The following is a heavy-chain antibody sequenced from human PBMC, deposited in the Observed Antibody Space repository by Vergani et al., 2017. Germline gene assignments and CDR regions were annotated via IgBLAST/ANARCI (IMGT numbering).Heavy chain of an antibody. V-gene: IGHV3-21*01. D-gene: IGHD2-15*01. CDR1: GFTFNNYG. Sequence: VQLVESGGGVVQPGRSLRLSCAASGFTFNNYGIHWVRQAPGKGLEWVSSISSSSSYIYYADSVKGRFTISRDNAKNSLYLQMNSLRAEDTAVYYCARDKISVDYYYYYMDVWGKGTTVTVSS. J-gene: IGHJ6*03. CDR2: ISSSSSYI. CDR3: ARDKISVDYYYYYMDV.